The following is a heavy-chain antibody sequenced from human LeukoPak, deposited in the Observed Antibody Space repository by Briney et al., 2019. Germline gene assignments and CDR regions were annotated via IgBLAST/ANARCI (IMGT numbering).Heavy chain of an antibody. Sequence: GGSLRLSCAASGFTFSSYAMHWVRRAPGKGLEGVAVISYDGSNKYYADSVKGRFTISRDNSKNTLYLQMNSLRAEDTAVYYCAKDRMITFGGVIGLFDYWGQGTLVTVSS. D-gene: IGHD3-16*02. CDR1: GFTFSSYA. V-gene: IGHV3-30-3*01. CDR3: AKDRMITFGGVIGLFDY. CDR2: ISYDGSNK. J-gene: IGHJ4*02.